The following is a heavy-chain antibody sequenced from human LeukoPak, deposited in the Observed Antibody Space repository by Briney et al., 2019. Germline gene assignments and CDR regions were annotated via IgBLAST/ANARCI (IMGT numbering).Heavy chain of an antibody. CDR1: GFTFSNAW. J-gene: IGHJ4*02. V-gene: IGHV3-74*01. D-gene: IGHD5-12*01. CDR3: ARGRSGHYFDY. CDR2: INSDGSST. Sequence: GGSLRLSCAASGFTFSNAWMNWVRQAPGKGLVWVSRINSDGSSTSYADSVKGRVTISRDNAKKTLYLQMNSLRAEDTAVYYCARGRSGHYFDYWGQGTLVTVSS.